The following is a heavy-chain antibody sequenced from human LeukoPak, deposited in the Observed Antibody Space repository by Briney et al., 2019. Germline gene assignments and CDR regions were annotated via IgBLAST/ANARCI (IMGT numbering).Heavy chain of an antibody. J-gene: IGHJ4*02. CDR3: AREGVAPHPFVVPAAKEPSHYSH. V-gene: IGHV1-3*01. CDR2: T. Sequence: TKYSQKFQGRVTITRDTSASTAYMELSSLRSEDTAVYYCAREGVAPHPFVVPAAKEPSHYSHWGQGTLVTVSS. D-gene: IGHD2-2*01.